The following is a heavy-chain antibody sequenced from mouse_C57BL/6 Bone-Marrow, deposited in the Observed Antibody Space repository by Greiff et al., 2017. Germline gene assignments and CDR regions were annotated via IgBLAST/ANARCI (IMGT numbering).Heavy chain of an antibody. CDR3: ARGPY. CDR2: ISNGCGST. V-gene: IGHV5-12*01. CDR1: GFTFSDYY. Sequence: EVKLMESGGGLVQPGGSLKLSCAASGFTFSDYYMYWVRQTPEKRLEWVAYISNGCGSTYYPDTVKGRFTISRDNAKNTLYMQMSRLKSEDTAMYYCARGPYWGQGTLVTVSA. J-gene: IGHJ3*01.